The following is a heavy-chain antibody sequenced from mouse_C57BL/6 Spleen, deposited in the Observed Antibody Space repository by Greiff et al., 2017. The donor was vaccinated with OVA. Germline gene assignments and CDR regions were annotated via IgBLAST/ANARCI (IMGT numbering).Heavy chain of an antibody. CDR3: TTGNTTVVAKVDY. CDR2: IDPENGDT. J-gene: IGHJ4*01. V-gene: IGHV14-4*01. D-gene: IGHD1-1*01. Sequence: VQLQQSGAELVRPGASVKLSCTASGFNIKDDYMHWVKQRPEQGLEWIGWIDPENGDTEYASKFQGKATITADTSSNTAYLQLSSLTSEDTAVYNCTTGNTTVVAKVDYWGKGTSVTVSS. CDR1: GFNIKDDY.